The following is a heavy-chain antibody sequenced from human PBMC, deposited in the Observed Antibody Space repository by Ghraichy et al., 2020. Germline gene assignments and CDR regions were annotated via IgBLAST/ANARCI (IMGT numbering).Heavy chain of an antibody. CDR1: GFTVSSNY. D-gene: IGHD3-10*01. Sequence: ESLNISCAASGFTVSSNYMSWVRQAPGKGLEWVSVIYSGGSTYYADSVKGRFTISRDNSTNTLYLQMNSLRAEDTAVYYCGYYYGSGSDYWGQGTLVTVSS. CDR2: IYSGGST. CDR3: GYYYGSGSDY. V-gene: IGHV3-53*01. J-gene: IGHJ4*02.